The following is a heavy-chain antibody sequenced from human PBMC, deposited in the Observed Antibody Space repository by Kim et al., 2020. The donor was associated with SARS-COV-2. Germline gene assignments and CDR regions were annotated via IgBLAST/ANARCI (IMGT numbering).Heavy chain of an antibody. V-gene: IGHV1-69*04. Sequence: SVKVSCKASGDTFSSYAISWVRQAPGQGLEWMGRIIPILGIANYAQKFQGRVTITADTSTSTAYMELSSLRSEDTAVYYCARDLGPIFRFNWFDRWGQG. D-gene: IGHD3-16*01. J-gene: IGHJ5*02. CDR2: IIPILGIA. CDR1: GDTFSSYA. CDR3: ARDLGPIFRFNWFDR.